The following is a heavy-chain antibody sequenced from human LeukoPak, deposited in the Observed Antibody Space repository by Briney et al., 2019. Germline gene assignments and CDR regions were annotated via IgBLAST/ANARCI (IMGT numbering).Heavy chain of an antibody. CDR2: ISGSGGST. D-gene: IGHD3-9*01. CDR1: GFTFSSYG. J-gene: IGHJ4*02. CDR3: ARGADSGYSSDN. V-gene: IGHV3-23*01. Sequence: GGSLRLSCAASGFTFSSYGMSWVRQAPGKGLEWVSAISGSGGSTNYADSVKGRFTISRDNAKNTLYLQMNSLRAEDTAVYYCARGADSGYSSDNWGQGTLVTVSS.